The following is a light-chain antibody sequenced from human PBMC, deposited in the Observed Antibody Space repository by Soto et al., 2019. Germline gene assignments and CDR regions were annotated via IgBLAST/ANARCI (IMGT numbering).Light chain of an antibody. Sequence: EIVLTQSPATLSLSPGERATLSCRASQSVNRYLDWYQQKPGQAHRLLIYDASNRATGIPARFSGTGSGTDFTLTISGLEPEDFAVYYCQQRNSWPPLTFGGGTKVEI. CDR3: QQRNSWPPLT. CDR1: QSVNRY. V-gene: IGKV3-11*01. CDR2: DAS. J-gene: IGKJ4*01.